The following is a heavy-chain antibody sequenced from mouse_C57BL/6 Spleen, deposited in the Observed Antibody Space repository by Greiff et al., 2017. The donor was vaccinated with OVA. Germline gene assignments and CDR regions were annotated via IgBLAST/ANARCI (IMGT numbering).Heavy chain of an antibody. CDR1: GFSFNTYA. D-gene: IGHD1-1*01. CDR2: IRSKSNNYAT. V-gene: IGHV10-1*01. CDR3: VRQRGLLRSNYFDY. Sequence: EVQVVESGGGLVQPKGSLKLSCAASGFSFNTYAMNWVRQAPGKGLEWVARIRSKSNNYATYYADSVKDRFTISRDDSESMLYLQMNNLKTEDTAMYYCVRQRGLLRSNYFDYWGQGTTLTVSS. J-gene: IGHJ2*01.